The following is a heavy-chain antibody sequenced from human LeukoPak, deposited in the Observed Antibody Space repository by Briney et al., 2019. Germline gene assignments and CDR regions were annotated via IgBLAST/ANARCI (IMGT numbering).Heavy chain of an antibody. D-gene: IGHD6-6*01. CDR1: GYTFTSYY. CDR2: INPNSGGT. V-gene: IGHV1-2*02. Sequence: GASVKVSCKASGYTFTSYYMHWVRQAPGQGLEWMGWINPNSGGTNYAQKFQGRVTMTRDTSISTAYMELSSLTSDDTAVYYCVRFFRSSEFDYWGQGTLVTVSS. CDR3: VRFFRSSEFDY. J-gene: IGHJ4*02.